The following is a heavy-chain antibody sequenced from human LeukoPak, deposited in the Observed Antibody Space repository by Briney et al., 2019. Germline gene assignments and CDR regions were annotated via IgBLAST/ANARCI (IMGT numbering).Heavy chain of an antibody. Sequence: SVKVSCKASGGTFSSYAISWVRRAPGQGLEWMGGIIPIFGTANYAQKFQGRVTITADKSTSTAYMELSSLRSEDTAVYYCSYSSGWYSWGLNWFDPWGQGTLVTVSS. D-gene: IGHD6-19*01. CDR3: SYSSGWYSWGLNWFDP. CDR1: GGTFSSYA. CDR2: IIPIFGTA. V-gene: IGHV1-69*06. J-gene: IGHJ5*02.